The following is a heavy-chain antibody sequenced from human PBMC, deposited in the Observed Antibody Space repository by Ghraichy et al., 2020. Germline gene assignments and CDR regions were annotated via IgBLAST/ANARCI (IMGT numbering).Heavy chain of an antibody. Sequence: LSLTCAASGFSFSDYYMSWIRQAPGKGLEWVSYISTSGTTIYYADSVKGRFTISRDNAKNSLYLQVNNLRAEDTAFYYCARDANGFNAPDYWGQGTLVTGSS. CDR3: ARDANGFNAPDY. CDR2: ISTSGTTI. CDR1: GFSFSDYY. D-gene: IGHD2-8*01. J-gene: IGHJ4*02. V-gene: IGHV3-11*01.